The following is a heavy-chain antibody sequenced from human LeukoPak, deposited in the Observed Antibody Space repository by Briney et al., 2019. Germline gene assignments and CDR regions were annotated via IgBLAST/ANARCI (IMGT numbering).Heavy chain of an antibody. J-gene: IGHJ4*02. CDR3: ATVLGYDSSGYYYGGFDY. CDR2: ISSSSSYI. Sequence: GGSLRLSCAASGFTFSSYSMNWVRQAPGKGLEWVSSISSSSSYIYYADSVKGRFTISRDNAQNSLYLQMNSLTDDDTAVYYCATVLGYDSSGYYYGGFDYWGQGTLVTVSS. CDR1: GFTFSSYS. V-gene: IGHV3-21*01. D-gene: IGHD3-22*01.